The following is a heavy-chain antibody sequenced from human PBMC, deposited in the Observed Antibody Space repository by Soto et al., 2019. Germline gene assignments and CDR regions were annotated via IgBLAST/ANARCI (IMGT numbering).Heavy chain of an antibody. CDR3: AKGGAMAYCSGGSCYSPYYYYYMDV. CDR1: GFTFSSYW. Sequence: SLRLSCAASGFTFSSYWMHWVRQAPGKGLVWVSRINSDGSSTSYADSVKGRFTISRDDAKNTLYLQMNSLRAEDTAVYYCAKGGAMAYCSGGSCYSPYYYYYMDVCGQGTTVTVSS. V-gene: IGHV3-74*01. D-gene: IGHD2-15*01. CDR2: INSDGSST. J-gene: IGHJ6*03.